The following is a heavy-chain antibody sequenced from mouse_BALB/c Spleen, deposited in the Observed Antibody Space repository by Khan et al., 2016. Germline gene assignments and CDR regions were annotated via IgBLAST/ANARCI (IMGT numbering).Heavy chain of an antibody. CDR1: GYSITSGYG. Sequence: EVQLQESGPGLVKPSQSLSLTCTVTGYSITSGYGWNWIRQFPGNKLEWMGYISYSGSTTYNPSLKSRISITRDTSKNQFFLQLNSVTTEDTATYYCARTARIKYWGQGTALTVSS. D-gene: IGHD1-2*01. V-gene: IGHV3-2*02. CDR2: ISYSGST. J-gene: IGHJ2*01. CDR3: ARTARIKY.